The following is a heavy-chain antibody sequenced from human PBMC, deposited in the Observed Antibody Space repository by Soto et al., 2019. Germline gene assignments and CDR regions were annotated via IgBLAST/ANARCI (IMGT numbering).Heavy chain of an antibody. CDR1: GGSISSGGYS. CDR2: IYHSGST. V-gene: IGHV4-30-2*01. J-gene: IGHJ4*02. Sequence: SETLSLTCAVSGGSISSGGYSWSWIRQPPGKGLEWIGYIYHSGSTYYNPSLKSRVTISVDRSKNQFSLKLSSVTAADTAVYYCARATPYYGSGSYFDYWGQGTLVTVSS. CDR3: ARATPYYGSGSYFDY. D-gene: IGHD3-10*01.